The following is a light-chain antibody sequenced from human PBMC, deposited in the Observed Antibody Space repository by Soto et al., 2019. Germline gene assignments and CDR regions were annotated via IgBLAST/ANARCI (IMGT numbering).Light chain of an antibody. CDR3: MQGLQTPQT. J-gene: IGKJ1*01. CDR1: QSHLHKNGFNY. V-gene: IGKV2-28*01. Sequence: DIVMTQSPLSLPVTPGEPAAIFCRSCQSHLHKNGFNYLDWYLQKPGQSPQLMIFLGSNRASGVPDRFSGSGSGTECTLKITRVEAEDVGVYYCMQGLQTPQTFGQGTKVDI. CDR2: LGS.